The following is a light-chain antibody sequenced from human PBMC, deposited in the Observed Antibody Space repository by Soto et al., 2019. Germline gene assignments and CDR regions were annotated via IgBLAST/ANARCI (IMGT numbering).Light chain of an antibody. CDR1: QSVSSY. J-gene: IGKJ4*02. V-gene: IGKV3-15*01. Sequence: EIVMTQSPDTLSVSPGERATLSCRASQSVSSYLAWYQQKPVQAPRLLIYGTSTRATDIPARFSGSGSGTEFTPTISSLQSEDFAVYYCQQYNNCQVTFGGGTKVEIK. CDR3: QQYNNCQVT. CDR2: GTS.